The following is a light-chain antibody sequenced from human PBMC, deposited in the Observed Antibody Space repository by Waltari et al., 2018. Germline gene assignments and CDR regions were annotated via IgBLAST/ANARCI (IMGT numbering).Light chain of an antibody. CDR3: GTWDNTLSAV. V-gene: IGLV1-51*02. J-gene: IGLJ2*01. CDR1: TSHIGHTY. CDR2: GNE. Sequence: QSVLTQPPSVSAAPGQKVTLSCSGSTSHIGHTYVSWYQQCPGAAPKVLIYGNEKRATGIPDRFSGSKSGTSATLDITGLQTGDEADYYCGTWDNTLSAVFGGGTKVTVL.